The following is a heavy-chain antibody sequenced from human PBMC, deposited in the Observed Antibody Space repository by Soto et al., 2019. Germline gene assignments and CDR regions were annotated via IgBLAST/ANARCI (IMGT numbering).Heavy chain of an antibody. V-gene: IGHV4-31*03. CDR1: GGSISSGGYY. Sequence: SETLSLTCTVSGGSISSGGYYWSWIRQHPGKGLEWIGYIYYSGSTYYNPSLKSRVTISVDTSKNQFSLKLSSVTAADTAVYNCARDSTYYDFWSGANTNWFDPWGQGTLVTVSS. D-gene: IGHD3-3*01. CDR3: ARDSTYYDFWSGANTNWFDP. J-gene: IGHJ5*02. CDR2: IYYSGST.